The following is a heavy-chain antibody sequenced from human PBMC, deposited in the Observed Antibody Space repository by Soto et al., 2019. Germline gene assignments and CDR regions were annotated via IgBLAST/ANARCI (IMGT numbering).Heavy chain of an antibody. D-gene: IGHD6-13*01. V-gene: IGHV3-33*01. CDR2: IWYDGSNK. CDR1: GFTFSSYG. J-gene: IGHJ3*02. CDR3: ARQREYSSSWYHAFDI. Sequence: QVQLVESGGGVVQPGRSLRLSCAASGFTFSSYGMHWVRQAPGKGLEWVAVIWYDGSNKYYADSVKGRFTISRDNSKNTLYLQMNGLRAEDTAVYYCARQREYSSSWYHAFDIWGQGTMVTVSS.